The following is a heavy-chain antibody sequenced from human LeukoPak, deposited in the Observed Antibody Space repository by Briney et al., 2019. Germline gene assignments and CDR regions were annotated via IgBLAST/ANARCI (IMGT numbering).Heavy chain of an antibody. CDR2: IYYSGST. V-gene: IGHV4-59*01. D-gene: IGHD3-3*01. J-gene: IGHJ6*02. Sequence: SETLSLTCTVSGGSISSYYWSWIRQPPGKGLEWIGYIYYSGSTNYNPSLKSRVTISVDTSKNQFSLKLSSVTAADTAVYYCARGGPYDFWSGYPTALWGKDVWGQGTTVTVSS. CDR3: ARGGPYDFWSGYPTALWGKDV. CDR1: GGSISSYY.